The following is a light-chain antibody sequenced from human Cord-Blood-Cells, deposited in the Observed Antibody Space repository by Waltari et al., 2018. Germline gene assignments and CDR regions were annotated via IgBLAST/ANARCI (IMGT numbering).Light chain of an antibody. CDR3: SSYTSSSTWV. CDR1: SSDVGGYNY. V-gene: IGLV2-14*03. Sequence: QSALTQPASVSGSPGQSITISCTGTSSDVGGYNYVSWYQQHPGKAPKLMFYDVSNRPSGVSSRFSGSKSGNTASLTISGLQAEDEADYYCSSYTSSSTWVFGGGTKLTVL. CDR2: DVS. J-gene: IGLJ3*02.